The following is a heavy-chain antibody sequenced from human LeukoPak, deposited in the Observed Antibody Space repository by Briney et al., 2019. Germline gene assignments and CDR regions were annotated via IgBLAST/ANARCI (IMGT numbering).Heavy chain of an antibody. CDR2: VRYDGSNE. Sequence: GGSLRLSCAASGFVFSDYGMHWVRQAPGKGLEWVAFVRYDGSNEYYADSMKGRFTISRDNSKNTLYLQMNNLRAEDTAVYSCARGYYYRVWGQGTLVTVSS. V-gene: IGHV3-30*02. J-gene: IGHJ4*02. CDR3: ARGYYYRV. CDR1: GFVFSDYG. D-gene: IGHD3-10*01.